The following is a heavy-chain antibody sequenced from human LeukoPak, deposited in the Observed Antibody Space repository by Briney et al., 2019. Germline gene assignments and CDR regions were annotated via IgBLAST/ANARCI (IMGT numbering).Heavy chain of an antibody. Sequence: PSETLSLTCTVSGGSISSYYWSWIRQPPGKGLEWIGYIYYSGSTNYNPSLKSRVTMSVDTSKNQFSLKLSSVTAADTAVYYCARDHDWFDPWGQGTLVTVSS. CDR1: GGSISSYY. CDR2: IYYSGST. V-gene: IGHV4-59*12. CDR3: ARDHDWFDP. J-gene: IGHJ5*02.